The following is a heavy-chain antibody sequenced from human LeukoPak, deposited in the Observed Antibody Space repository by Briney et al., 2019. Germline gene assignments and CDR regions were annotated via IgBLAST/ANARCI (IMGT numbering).Heavy chain of an antibody. CDR3: AKADDWATIGYYFDY. CDR2: ISGSGGST. V-gene: IGHV3-23*01. J-gene: IGHJ4*02. Sequence: PGGSLRLSCAASGFTFSSYAMSWVRQAPGKGLEWVSAISGSGGSTYYADSVKGRFTISRDNSKNTLYLQMNSLRAEDTAVYYCAKADDWATIGYYFDYWGQGTLVTVSS. D-gene: IGHD5-12*01. CDR1: GFTFSSYA.